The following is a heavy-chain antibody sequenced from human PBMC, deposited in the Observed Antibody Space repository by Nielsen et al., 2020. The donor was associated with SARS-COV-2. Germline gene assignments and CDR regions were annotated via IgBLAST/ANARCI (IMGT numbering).Heavy chain of an antibody. D-gene: IGHD3-10*01. V-gene: IGHV3-9*01. J-gene: IGHJ6*02. CDR1: GFTFDDYA. CDR3: ARGRRFRGVSTSDV. Sequence: SLKISCAASGFTFDDYAMHWVRQAPGKGLEWVSGISWNSGSIAYADSVKGRFTISRDNAKKSLYLQMDSLRAEDTAVYYCARGRRFRGVSTSDVWGQGTTVTVSS. CDR2: ISWNSGSI.